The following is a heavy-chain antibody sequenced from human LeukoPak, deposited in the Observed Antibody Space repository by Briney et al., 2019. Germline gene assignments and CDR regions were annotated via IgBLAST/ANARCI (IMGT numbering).Heavy chain of an antibody. CDR2: INPDGSEK. V-gene: IGHV3-7*03. D-gene: IGHD1-26*01. Sequence: GGSLRLSCAVSGFTFRTSWMTWVRQAPGRGLERVAIINPDGSEKYYLESLKGRITISRDNAENSVHLQMDSLKAEDTAIYYCARDRAYSAFDYWGQGTLVTVSS. CDR3: ARDRAYSAFDY. J-gene: IGHJ4*02. CDR1: GFTFRTSW.